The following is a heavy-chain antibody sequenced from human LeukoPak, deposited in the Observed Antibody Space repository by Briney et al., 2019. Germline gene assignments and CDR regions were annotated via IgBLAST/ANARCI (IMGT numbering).Heavy chain of an antibody. V-gene: IGHV4-4*07. D-gene: IGHD1-26*01. CDR1: GDFIRSYW. CDR3: ARQGYTASYYFLDF. CDR2: IYATGST. J-gene: IGHJ4*02. Sequence: SETLSLTRDVSGDFIRSYWWGWVRQPAGKGLEWIGRIYATGSTKFNPSLKSRLTMSMDTSTNQLSLKLSLKLTSVAAADTAVYFCARQGYTASYYFLDFWSQGTLVTVSP.